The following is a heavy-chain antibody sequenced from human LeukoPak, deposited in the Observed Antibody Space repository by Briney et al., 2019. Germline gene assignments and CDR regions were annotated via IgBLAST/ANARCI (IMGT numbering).Heavy chain of an antibody. CDR2: IYYSGST. V-gene: IGHV4-59*01. D-gene: IGHD3-10*01. J-gene: IGHJ5*02. CDR1: GGSISSYY. Sequence: SETLSLTCTVSGGSISSYYWSWIRQPPGKGLEWIGYIYYSGSTNYNPSLKSRVTISVDTSKNQFSLKLSSVTAADTAVYYCAGWGGYYYGSGSHRRNWFDPWGQGTLVTVSS. CDR3: AGWGGYYYGSGSHRRNWFDP.